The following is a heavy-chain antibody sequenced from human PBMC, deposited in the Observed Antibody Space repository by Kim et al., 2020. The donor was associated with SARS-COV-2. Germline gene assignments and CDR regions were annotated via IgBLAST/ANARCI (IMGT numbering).Heavy chain of an antibody. CDR3: TRPPLYSSSWLLDY. J-gene: IGHJ4*02. Sequence: ADSVKGHFTISRDNAKTSLFLQRSSLRAEDTAVYYCTRPPLYSSSWLLDYWGQGTLVTVSS. D-gene: IGHD6-13*01. V-gene: IGHV3-11*06.